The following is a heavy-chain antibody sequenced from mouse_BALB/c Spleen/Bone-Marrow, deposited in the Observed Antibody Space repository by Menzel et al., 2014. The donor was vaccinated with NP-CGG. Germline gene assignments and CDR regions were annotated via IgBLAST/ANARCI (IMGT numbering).Heavy chain of an antibody. CDR2: IYPGDGDT. CDR1: GYTFTSYW. V-gene: IGHV1-87*01. J-gene: IGHJ4*01. CDR3: ARFYGYDGMDY. Sequence: QVQLKESGAELARPGASVKLSCKASGYTFTSYWMQWVKQRPGQGLEWIGAIYPGDGDTRYTQKFKGKATLTADESSSTAYMQLSSLASEDSAVYYCARFYGYDGMDYWGQGTSVTVSS. D-gene: IGHD2-2*01.